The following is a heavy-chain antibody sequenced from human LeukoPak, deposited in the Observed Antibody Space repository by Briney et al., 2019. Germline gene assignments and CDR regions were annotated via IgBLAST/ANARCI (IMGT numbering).Heavy chain of an antibody. CDR1: GYTFTSYD. J-gene: IGHJ4*02. CDR2: MNPNSGNT. CDR3: AREGFDY. V-gene: IGHV1-8*01. Sequence: ASVKVSCKASGYTFTSYDINWVRQAPGQGLEWLGYMNPNSGNTGSAQKFQGRFTMTWDTSISTAYMELGSLRSEDTAVYYCAREGFDYWGRGTLVTVSS.